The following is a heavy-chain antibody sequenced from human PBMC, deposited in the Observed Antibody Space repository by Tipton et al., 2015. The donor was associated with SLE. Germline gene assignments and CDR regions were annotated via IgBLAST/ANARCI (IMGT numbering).Heavy chain of an antibody. V-gene: IGHV4-59*11. CDR2: IYYTGST. J-gene: IGHJ4*02. CDR3: ARGGTARTLLS. D-gene: IGHD3-16*01. CDR1: GGSISSHY. Sequence: TLSLTCSVSGGSISSHYWSWIRQPPGKGLEWIGYIYYTGSTNYNPSLKSRVTISVDTSKNQFSLKLTSVTAADTAVYYCARGGTARTLLSWGQGTLVTVSS.